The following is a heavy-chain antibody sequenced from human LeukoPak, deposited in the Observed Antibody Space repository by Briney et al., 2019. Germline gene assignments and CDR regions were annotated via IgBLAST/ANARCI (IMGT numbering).Heavy chain of an antibody. V-gene: IGHV1-69*01. J-gene: IGHJ4*02. CDR1: GGTFSSYA. CDR3: ARGTPQPGTFWSGYYGDY. Sequence: SVKVSCKASGGTFSSYAISWVRQAPGQGLEWMGGIIPIFGTANYAQKFQGRVTITADESTSTAYMELSSLRSEDTAVYYCARGTPQPGTFWSGYYGDYWGQGTLVTVSS. D-gene: IGHD3-3*01. CDR2: IIPIFGTA.